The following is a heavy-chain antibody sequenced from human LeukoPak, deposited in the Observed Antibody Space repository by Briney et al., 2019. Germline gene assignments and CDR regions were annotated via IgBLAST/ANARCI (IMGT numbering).Heavy chain of an antibody. Sequence: PSETLSLTCAVYGGSFSGYYWSWLRQPPGKGLEWIGEINHSGSTNYNPSLKSRVTMSLDKSKNQFSLNLSSVIAADTAVYYCATYYDSSGYKFDYWGQGNLVTVSS. J-gene: IGHJ4*02. D-gene: IGHD3-22*01. V-gene: IGHV4-34*01. CDR1: GGSFSGYY. CDR2: INHSGST. CDR3: ATYYDSSGYKFDY.